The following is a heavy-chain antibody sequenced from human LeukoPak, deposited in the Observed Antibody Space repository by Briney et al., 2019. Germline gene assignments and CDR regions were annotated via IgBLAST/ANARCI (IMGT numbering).Heavy chain of an antibody. CDR2: ISTNKGNT. V-gene: IGHV1-18*01. Sequence: ASVKVSCKASGYIFTSYGISWVRQAPGQGLEWMGWISTNKGNTNYAQRLQGRVTITTDTSTSKAYMELRSLRSDDTAIYYCVRDIQRRFDPWGQGTLVTVSS. CDR3: VRDIQRRFDP. J-gene: IGHJ5*02. CDR1: GYIFTSYG.